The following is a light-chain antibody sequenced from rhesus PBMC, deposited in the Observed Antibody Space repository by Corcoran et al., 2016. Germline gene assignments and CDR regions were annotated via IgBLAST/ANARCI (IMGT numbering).Light chain of an antibody. J-gene: IGKJ4*01. CDR3: QQHDNSPLT. CDR2: RAS. Sequence: DIQMTQSPSSLSASVGDRVTITCRASQGISNWLAWYQQKSGKAPKVLIYRASNLETGVPSRFSGSGSGTDFTLTISSLQPEDIATYYCQQHDNSPLTFGGGTKVELK. V-gene: IGKV1-69*01. CDR1: QGISNW.